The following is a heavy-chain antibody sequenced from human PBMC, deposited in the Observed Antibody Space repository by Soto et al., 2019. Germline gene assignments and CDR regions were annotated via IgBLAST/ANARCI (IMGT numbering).Heavy chain of an antibody. Sequence: EVQLLESGGGLVQPGGSLRLSCAASGFTFSSYAMSWVRQAPGKGLEWVSAVSGSGGSTYYADSVKGRFTISRDNSKNTLYLQMNRLRAEDTAIYYCAYSSTPFDYWGQGTLVTVSS. D-gene: IGHD6-13*01. V-gene: IGHV3-23*01. CDR2: VSGSGGST. CDR1: GFTFSSYA. J-gene: IGHJ4*02. CDR3: AYSSTPFDY.